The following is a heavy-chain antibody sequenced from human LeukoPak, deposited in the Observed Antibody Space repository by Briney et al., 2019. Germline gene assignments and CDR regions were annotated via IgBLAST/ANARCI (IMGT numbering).Heavy chain of an antibody. CDR2: IYYSGST. CDR1: GGSISSYY. D-gene: IGHD6-13*01. CDR3: ARVVYSSRLFDY. Sequence: SETLSLTCTVSGGSISSYYWSWIRQPPGKGLEWIGYIYYSGSTNYNPSLKSRVTISVDTSKNQFSLKLSSVTAADTAVYYCARVVYSSRLFDYWGQGTLVTVSS. V-gene: IGHV4-59*12. J-gene: IGHJ4*02.